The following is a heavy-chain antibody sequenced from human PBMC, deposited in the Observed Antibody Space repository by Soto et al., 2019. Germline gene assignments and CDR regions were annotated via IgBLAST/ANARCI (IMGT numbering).Heavy chain of an antibody. Sequence: SETLSLTCTVSGGSISSSSYYWGWIRQPPGKGLEWIGSIYYSGSTYYNPSLKSRVTITVDTSKNQFSLKLSSVTAADTAVYYCARHILFGTGMEVAGGHYMDVWGKGTTVTVSS. V-gene: IGHV4-39*01. CDR3: ARHILFGTGMEVAGGHYMDV. CDR2: IYYSGST. D-gene: IGHD6-19*01. CDR1: GGSISSSSYY. J-gene: IGHJ6*03.